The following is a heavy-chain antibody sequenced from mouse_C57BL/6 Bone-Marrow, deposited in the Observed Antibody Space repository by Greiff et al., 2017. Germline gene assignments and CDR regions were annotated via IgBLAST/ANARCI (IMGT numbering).Heavy chain of an antibody. D-gene: IGHD1-1*01. J-gene: IGHJ2*01. CDR2: FYPGSGSI. Sequence: QVQLQQSGAELVKPGASVKLSCKASGYTFTEYTIHWVKQRSGQGLEWIGWFYPGSGSIKYNEKFKDKATLTADKSSSTVYMELSRLTSEDSAVYFCARHVPIYYYGSSFLFDYWGQGTTLTVSS. CDR1: GYTFTEYT. CDR3: ARHVPIYYYGSSFLFDY. V-gene: IGHV1-62-2*01.